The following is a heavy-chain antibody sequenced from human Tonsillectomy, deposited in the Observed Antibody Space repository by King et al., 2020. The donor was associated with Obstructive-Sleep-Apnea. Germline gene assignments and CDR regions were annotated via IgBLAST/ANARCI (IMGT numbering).Heavy chain of an antibody. J-gene: IGHJ4*02. V-gene: IGHV3-33*06. CDR2: IWYDGSNK. Sequence: VQLVESGGGVVQPGRSLRLSCAASGFTFSSYGMHWVRQAPGKGLEWVAVIWYDGSNKYYADSVKGRFTISRDNSKNTLYLQMNSLRAEDTAVYYCAKAAGAYCGGDCYSVLFDYWGQGTLVTVSS. CDR1: GFTFSSYG. CDR3: AKAAGAYCGGDCYSVLFDY. D-gene: IGHD2-21*02.